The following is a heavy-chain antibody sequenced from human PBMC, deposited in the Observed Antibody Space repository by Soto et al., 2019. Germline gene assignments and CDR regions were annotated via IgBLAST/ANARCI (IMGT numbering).Heavy chain of an antibody. J-gene: IGHJ3*02. CDR3: ARHTQYSSGYSFSGRGDI. CDR2: ISTYNGDT. Sequence: ASVKVSYKASGYTFPSYGFNWVRQAPGQGLEWVGWISTYNGDTLFARTLKDRVTMTTDTSTNTAYLELRSLSAADTAVYYCARHTQYSSGYSFSGRGDIWGQGTMVTVSS. V-gene: IGHV1-18*01. D-gene: IGHD3-22*01. CDR1: GYTFPSYG.